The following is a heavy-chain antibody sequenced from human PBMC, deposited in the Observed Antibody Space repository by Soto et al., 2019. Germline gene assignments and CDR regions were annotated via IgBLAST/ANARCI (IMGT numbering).Heavy chain of an antibody. D-gene: IGHD2-2*01. J-gene: IGHJ6*02. Sequence: QVQLQESGPGLVKPSQTLSLTCTVSGGSISSGGYYWSWIRQHPGKGLEWIGYIYYSGSTYYNPSLKSRVTISVDTSKNQFSLKLSSVTAADTAVYYCARGYCSSTSCYEHGMDVWGQGTTVTVSS. CDR1: GGSISSGGYY. CDR3: ARGYCSSTSCYEHGMDV. V-gene: IGHV4-31*03. CDR2: IYYSGST.